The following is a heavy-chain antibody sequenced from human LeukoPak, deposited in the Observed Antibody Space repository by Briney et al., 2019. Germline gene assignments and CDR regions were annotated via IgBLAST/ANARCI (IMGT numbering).Heavy chain of an antibody. CDR3: TTWTGGVVVTN. CDR2: IRSQSSGGTT. Sequence: PGGSLRLSCAASGFTFSNSWMNWVRQAPGKGLEWVGRIRSQSSGGTTDYAAPVKGRFTISRDDSKNTLYLQMNSLKTEDTAVYYCTTWTGGVVVTNWGQGTLVTVSS. V-gene: IGHV3-15*01. J-gene: IGHJ4*02. D-gene: IGHD2-2*01. CDR1: GFTFSNSW.